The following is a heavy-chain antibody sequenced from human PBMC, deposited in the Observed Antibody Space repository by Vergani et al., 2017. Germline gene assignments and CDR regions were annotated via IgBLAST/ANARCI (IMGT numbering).Heavy chain of an antibody. CDR2: IYYSGST. Sequence: QVQLQESGPGLVKPSETLSLTCTVSGGSVSSGSYYWSWIRQPPGKGLEWIGYIYYSGSTNYNPSLKSRVTISVDTSKNQCSLKLSSVTAADTAVYYCARDASRVTMVRGVIRWFDPWGQGTLVTVSS. CDR3: ARDASRVTMVRGVIRWFDP. CDR1: GGSVSSGSYY. V-gene: IGHV4-61*01. D-gene: IGHD3-10*01. J-gene: IGHJ5*02.